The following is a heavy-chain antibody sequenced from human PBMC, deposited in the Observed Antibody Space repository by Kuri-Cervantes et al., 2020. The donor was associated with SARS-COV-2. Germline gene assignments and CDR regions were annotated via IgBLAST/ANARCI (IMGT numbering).Heavy chain of an antibody. J-gene: IGHJ5*02. CDR2: INPTSGGT. CDR3: ATSGQWPHLDP. Sequence: ASVKVSCKASGYTFTGYYIHWVRQAPGQGLEWMGWINPTSGGTNYAQKFQGWVTMTRDTPISTAYMELSRLRSDDTAVYYYATSGQWPHLDPWGQGTLVTVSS. CDR1: GYTFTGYY. D-gene: IGHD6-19*01. V-gene: IGHV1-2*04.